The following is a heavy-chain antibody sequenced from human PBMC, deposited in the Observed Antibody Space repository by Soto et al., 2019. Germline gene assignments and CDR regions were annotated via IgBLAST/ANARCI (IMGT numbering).Heavy chain of an antibody. Sequence: QVQLVQSGAEEKKPGASVKVSCKASGYTFTGYAMHWVRQAPGQRLEWMGWINAGNGNTKYSQKFQGRVTITRDTSASTAYMELGSLRSEDTAVYYCASAVAVAADFDYWGQGTLVAVAS. V-gene: IGHV1-3*05. CDR1: GYTFTGYA. J-gene: IGHJ4*02. D-gene: IGHD6-19*01. CDR2: INAGNGNT. CDR3: ASAVAVAADFDY.